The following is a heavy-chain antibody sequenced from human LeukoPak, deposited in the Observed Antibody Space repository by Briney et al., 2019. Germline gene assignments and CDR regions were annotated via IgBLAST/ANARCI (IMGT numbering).Heavy chain of an antibody. J-gene: IGHJ4*02. D-gene: IGHD3-3*01. Sequence: GASVTVSCKASGYTFTSYDINWVRQATGQGLEWMGWMNPNSGNTGYAQKFQGRVTMTRNTSISTAYMELSSLRSEDTAVYYCARAPYPFWSGYYVHFDYWGQGTLVTVSS. CDR2: MNPNSGNT. CDR1: GYTFTSYD. V-gene: IGHV1-8*01. CDR3: ARAPYPFWSGYYVHFDY.